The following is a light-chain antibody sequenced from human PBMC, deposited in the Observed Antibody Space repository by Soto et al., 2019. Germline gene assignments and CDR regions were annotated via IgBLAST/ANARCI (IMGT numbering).Light chain of an antibody. CDR1: SCDIGNYNY. Sequence: QSALTQPASVYGCAGKSINICSTGTSCDIGNYNYVSWYEHKPGTDPKLMIYEVSSRPYGVTDRFCGYRYGMTATLTISDLQPEHEADYFFASYRSANTLVVFRTGTKVTVL. CDR3: ASYRSANTLVV. CDR2: EVS. V-gene: IGLV2-14*01. J-gene: IGLJ1*01.